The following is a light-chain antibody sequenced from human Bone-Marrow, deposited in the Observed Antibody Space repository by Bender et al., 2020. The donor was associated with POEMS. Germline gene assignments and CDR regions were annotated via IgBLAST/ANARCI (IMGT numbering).Light chain of an antibody. Sequence: TNSDVGSYVAVSWFQHHPGNAPKMIISEVNRRPSGVPDRFSGSKSGTTASLTISRLQADDEGDYYCCSYIGNYIYVFGPGTKLTVL. CDR3: CSYIGNYIYV. CDR2: EVN. V-gene: IGLV2-11*01. CDR1: NSDVGSYVA. J-gene: IGLJ1*01.